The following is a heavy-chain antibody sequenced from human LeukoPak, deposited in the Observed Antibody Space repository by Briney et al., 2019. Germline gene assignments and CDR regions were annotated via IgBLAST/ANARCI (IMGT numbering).Heavy chain of an antibody. V-gene: IGHV7-4-1*02. Sequence: ASVKVSCKASGYTFNKYSISWVRQAPGQGLEWMGWINTNTGNPTYAQGFTGRFVFSLDTSVSTAYLQISSLKAEDTAVCYCARVTSIAAANFDIWGQGTMVTVSS. CDR3: ARVTSIAAANFDI. CDR2: INTNTGNP. J-gene: IGHJ3*02. D-gene: IGHD6-13*01. CDR1: GYTFNKYS.